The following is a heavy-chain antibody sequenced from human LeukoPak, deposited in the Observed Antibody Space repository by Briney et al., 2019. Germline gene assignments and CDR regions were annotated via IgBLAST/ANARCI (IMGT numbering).Heavy chain of an antibody. V-gene: IGHV3-23*01. D-gene: IGHD3-16*01. CDR2: LRGNGET. CDR3: ARASWVSSTDAVR. J-gene: IGHJ4*02. CDR1: GLSFSTFA. Sequence: PGGSLRLSCAASGLSFSTFAMSWVRQGPVRGLEWVSSLRGNGETFYAESVKGRFTLSSDSSRNTVYLHLNNLKVEDTAMYYCARASWVSSTDAVRWGQGTLVTVSS.